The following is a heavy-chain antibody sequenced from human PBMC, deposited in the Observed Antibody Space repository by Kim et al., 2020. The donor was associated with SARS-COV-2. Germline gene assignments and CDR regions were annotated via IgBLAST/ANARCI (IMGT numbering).Heavy chain of an antibody. D-gene: IGHD4-17*01. V-gene: IGHV3-49*04. Sequence: GGSLRLSCKASGFSLGGYALSWVRQAPGKGLEWVGFIRGKGYGGTTDYAASVEGRFTISRDDSKSIAYLQMNSLKTEDTAVYYCCDDYGGNDALNVWGQGTMVTVSS. CDR1: GFSLGGYA. J-gene: IGHJ3*01. CDR2: IRGKGYGGTT. CDR3: CDDYGGNDALNV.